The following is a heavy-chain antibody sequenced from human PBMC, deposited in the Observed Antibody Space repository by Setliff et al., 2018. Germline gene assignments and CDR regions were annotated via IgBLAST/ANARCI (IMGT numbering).Heavy chain of an antibody. CDR1: GGSFSGYY. CDR3: ARDPLTTNRRRAFGI. CDR2: INHSGST. V-gene: IGHV4-34*01. J-gene: IGHJ3*02. D-gene: IGHD4-17*01. Sequence: SETLSLTCAVYGGSFSGYYWSWIRQPPGRGLEWIGEINHSGSTNYNPSLKSRVTISVETSKDQFSLRLSSVTAADTAVYYCARDPLTTNRRRAFGIWGQGTMVTVSS.